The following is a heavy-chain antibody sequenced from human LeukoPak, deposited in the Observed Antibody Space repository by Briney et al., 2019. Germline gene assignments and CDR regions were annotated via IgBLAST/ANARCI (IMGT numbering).Heavy chain of an antibody. CDR1: GFTFSDYY. V-gene: IGHV3-11*01. Sequence: GGSLRLSCAASGFTFSDYYMSWIRQAPGKGLEWLSYISSSGTIIYYADSVKGRFTISRDNSKNTLYLQMNNLRAEDTAVYYCARDSPYYYDSRSSNYYYGMDVWGQGTTVTVSS. D-gene: IGHD3-22*01. J-gene: IGHJ6*02. CDR2: ISSSGTII. CDR3: ARDSPYYYDSRSSNYYYGMDV.